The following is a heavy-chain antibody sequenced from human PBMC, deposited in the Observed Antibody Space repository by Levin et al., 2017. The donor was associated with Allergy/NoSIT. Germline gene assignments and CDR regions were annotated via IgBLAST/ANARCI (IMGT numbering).Heavy chain of an antibody. V-gene: IGHV3-21*01. CDR2: ISSSGSFI. CDR1: GFTFSPYS. CDR3: ACDPERGKWFDP. Sequence: GESLKISCAASGFTFSPYSMNWVRQAPGKGLEWVSSISSSGSFIYYRDSVKGRFTISRDNAKNSMYLEMNSLRDEDTAVYYCACDPERGKWFDPWGQGTLVTVSS. D-gene: IGHD1-26*01. J-gene: IGHJ5*02.